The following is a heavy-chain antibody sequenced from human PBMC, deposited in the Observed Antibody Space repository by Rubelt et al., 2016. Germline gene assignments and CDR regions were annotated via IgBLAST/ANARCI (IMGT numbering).Heavy chain of an antibody. J-gene: IGHJ5*02. CDR1: SSYG. V-gene: IGHV3-30*19. CDR3: ARAEQEYNWFDP. Sequence: SSYGMHWVRQAPGKGLEWVAVISYDGRSEYYADSVTGRFTISRDNSQNTLYLQMNSLRADDTAVYYCARAEQEYNWFDPWGQGTLVTVSS. CDR2: ISYDGRSE. D-gene: IGHD1-26*01.